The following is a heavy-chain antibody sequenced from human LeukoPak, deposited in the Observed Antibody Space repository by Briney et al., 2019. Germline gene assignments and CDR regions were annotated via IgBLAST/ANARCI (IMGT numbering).Heavy chain of an antibody. J-gene: IGHJ6*03. Sequence: SETLSLTCTVSGGSISSYYWSWIRQPPGKGLEWIGYIYYSGSTNYNPSLKSRVTISVDTSKNQFSLKLSSVTAADTAVYYCARGGTDDYVWGSYRKGYYYYYMDVWGKGTTVTVSS. CDR1: GGSISSYY. V-gene: IGHV4-59*01. CDR3: ARGGTDDYVWGSYRKGYYYYYMDV. CDR2: IYYSGST. D-gene: IGHD3-16*02.